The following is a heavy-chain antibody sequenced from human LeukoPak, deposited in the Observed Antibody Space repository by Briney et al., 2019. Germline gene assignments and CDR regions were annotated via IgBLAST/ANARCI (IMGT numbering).Heavy chain of an antibody. J-gene: IGHJ4*02. CDR2: IYYSGST. D-gene: IGHD3-22*01. Sequence: PSETLSLTCTVSGGSISSGGYYWSWIRQHRGKGLEWIGYIYYSGSTCYNPSLKSRVTISVDTSKNQFSLKLSSVTAADTAVYYCARALYDSSGYYYRGYFDYWGQGTLVTVSS. CDR1: GGSISSGGYY. CDR3: ARALYDSSGYYYRGYFDY. V-gene: IGHV4-31*03.